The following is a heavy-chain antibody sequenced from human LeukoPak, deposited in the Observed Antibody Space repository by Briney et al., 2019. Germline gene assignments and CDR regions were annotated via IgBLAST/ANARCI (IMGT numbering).Heavy chain of an antibody. D-gene: IGHD3-22*01. CDR1: GFTFSNAW. V-gene: IGHV3-15*01. Sequence: RGSLRLSCAASGFTFSNAWMSWVRQAPGKGLEWFGRIKSKTGGGTTDYAAPVKGGFTISRDDSKNTLYLQMNSLKTEDTAVYYCTTDGNEYYYDSSGYYYDYDYWGQGTLVTVSS. CDR2: IKSKTGGGTT. CDR3: TTDGNEYYYDSSGYYYDYDY. J-gene: IGHJ4*02.